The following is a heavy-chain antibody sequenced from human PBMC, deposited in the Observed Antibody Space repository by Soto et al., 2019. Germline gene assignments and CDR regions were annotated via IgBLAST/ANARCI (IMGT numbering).Heavy chain of an antibody. CDR3: AKAIVLGNLDWFDP. CDR2: ISYDGSYE. Sequence: QLQLVESGGGVVQPGRSLRLSCAASGFTFSNFGMHWVRQAPGKGLEWVAVISYDGSYEFYADSVRGRFTISRDNSKNTLYLQMNSPKADDTAVYYCAKAIVLGNLDWFDPWGQGALVTVSS. D-gene: IGHD1-7*01. J-gene: IGHJ5*02. CDR1: GFTFSNFG. V-gene: IGHV3-30*18.